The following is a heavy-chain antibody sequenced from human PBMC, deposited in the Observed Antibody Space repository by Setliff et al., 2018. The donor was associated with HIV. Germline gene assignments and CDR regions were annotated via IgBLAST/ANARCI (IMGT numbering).Heavy chain of an antibody. J-gene: IGHJ4*02. D-gene: IGHD1-1*01. V-gene: IGHV4-59*11. CDR1: DDSITTHY. Sequence: SETLSLTCTVSDDSITTHYWSWIRQPPGKGPEWIGYIYSGGSSNYNPSLKSRSSVSMDMSRKQFSLKLTSVTAADTAIYYCARDSEHPTGYFDSWGRGILVTSPQ. CDR2: IYSGGSS. CDR3: ARDSEHPTGYFDS.